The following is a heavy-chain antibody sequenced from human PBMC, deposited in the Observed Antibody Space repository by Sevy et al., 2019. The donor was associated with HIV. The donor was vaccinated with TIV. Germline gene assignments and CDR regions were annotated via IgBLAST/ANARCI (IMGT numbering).Heavy chain of an antibody. CDR3: AISVSGSYYEGYFQH. V-gene: IGHV3-23*01. CDR1: GFTFSSYA. Sequence: GGSQRLSCAASGFTFSSYAMSWVRQAPGKGLEWVSAISGSGGSTYYADSVKGRFTISRDNSKNTLYLQMNSLRAEDTAVYYCAISVSGSYYEGYFQHWGQGTLVTVSS. D-gene: IGHD1-26*01. J-gene: IGHJ1*01. CDR2: ISGSGGST.